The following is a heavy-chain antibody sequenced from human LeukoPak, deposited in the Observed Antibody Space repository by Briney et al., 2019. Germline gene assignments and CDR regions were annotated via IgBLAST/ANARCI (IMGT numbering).Heavy chain of an antibody. J-gene: IGHJ4*02. CDR1: GYTFTSYY. CDR2: INPSGGST. V-gene: IGHV1-46*01. CDR3: ATRLDLTGYYPYFDY. D-gene: IGHD3-9*01. Sequence: ASVKVSCKASGYTFTSYYMHWVRQAPGQGLEWMGIINPSGGSTSYAQKFQGRVTMTRDTSTSTVYMELSSLRSEDTAVYYCATRLDLTGYYPYFDYWGQGTLVTVSS.